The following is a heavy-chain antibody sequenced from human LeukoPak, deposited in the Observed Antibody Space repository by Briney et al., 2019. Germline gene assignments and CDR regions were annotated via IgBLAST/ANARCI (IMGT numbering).Heavy chain of an antibody. D-gene: IGHD2-21*02. V-gene: IGHV3-21*01. CDR2: ISSSSSYI. CDR3: ASLHCGGDCADY. Sequence: GGALRLSCAASGFTFSSYSMNWVRQAPGKGVEWVSSISSSSSYIYYADSVKGRFTISRDNAKNSLYLQMNSLRAEDTAVYYCASLHCGGDCADYWGQGTLVTVSS. CDR1: GFTFSSYS. J-gene: IGHJ4*02.